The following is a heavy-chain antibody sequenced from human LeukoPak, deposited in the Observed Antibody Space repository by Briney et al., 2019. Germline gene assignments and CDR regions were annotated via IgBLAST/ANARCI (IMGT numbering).Heavy chain of an antibody. CDR3: ARDRDYAFDY. D-gene: IGHD4/OR15-4a*01. V-gene: IGHV3-48*02. CDR2: IGTDSSNV. Sequence: PGGSLRLSCAASGFTFSNYAMNWVRQAPGKGLEWVSYIGTDSSNVDYADSVKGRFTISRDNAKNSLYLQMNSLRDEDTAVYYCARDRDYAFDYWGQGTLVTVSS. CDR1: GFTFSNYA. J-gene: IGHJ4*02.